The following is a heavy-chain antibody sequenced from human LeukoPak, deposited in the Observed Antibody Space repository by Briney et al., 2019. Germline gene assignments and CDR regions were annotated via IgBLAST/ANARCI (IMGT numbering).Heavy chain of an antibody. J-gene: IGHJ4*02. CDR3: TPNPGSSGGENY. CDR2: IKSKTDGGTT. Sequence: PGGSLRLSCAASGFTFSNAWMSWVRQAPGKGLEWVGRIKSKTDGGTTDYAAPVKGRFTISRDDSKNTLYLQMNSLKTEDTAVYYCTPNPGSSGGENYWGQGTVVTVSS. V-gene: IGHV3-15*01. CDR1: GFTFSNAW. D-gene: IGHD3-22*01.